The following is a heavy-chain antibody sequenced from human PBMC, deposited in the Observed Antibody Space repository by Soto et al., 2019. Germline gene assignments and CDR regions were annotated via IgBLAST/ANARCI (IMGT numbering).Heavy chain of an antibody. D-gene: IGHD3-22*01. CDR2: IKQDGSEK. V-gene: IGHV3-7*01. Sequence: GESLKISCAASGFTFSSYWMSWVRQAPGKGLEWVANIKQDGSEKCYVDSVKGRFTISRDNAKNSLYLQMNSLRAEDTAVYYCARDQFEYYYDSSGSEAFDIWGQGTMVTVSS. CDR3: ARDQFEYYYDSSGSEAFDI. CDR1: GFTFSSYW. J-gene: IGHJ3*02.